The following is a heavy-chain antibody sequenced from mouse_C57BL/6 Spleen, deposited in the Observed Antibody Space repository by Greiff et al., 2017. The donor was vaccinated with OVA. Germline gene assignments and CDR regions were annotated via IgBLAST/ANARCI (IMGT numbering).Heavy chain of an antibody. V-gene: IGHV1-26*01. CDR3: ARIDGYYYAMDY. Sequence: EVQLQQSGPELVKPGASVRISCKASGYTFTDYYMNWVKQSHGKSLEWIGDINPNNGGTSYNQKFKGKATLTVDKSSSTAYMELRSLTSEDSAVYYCARIDGYYYAMDYWGQGTSVTVSS. D-gene: IGHD2-3*01. CDR1: GYTFTDYY. J-gene: IGHJ4*01. CDR2: INPNNGGT.